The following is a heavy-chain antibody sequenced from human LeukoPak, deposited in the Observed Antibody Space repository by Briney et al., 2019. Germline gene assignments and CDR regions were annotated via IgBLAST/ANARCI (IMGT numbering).Heavy chain of an antibody. Sequence: GESLKISCKASGYTFNSYYMHWVRQAPGQGLEWMGIINPSGDFTSYAQKFQGRVTMTKDTSTSTVYMELSSLRSGDTAVFYCARDAMTSVTTSPYYFDYWGQGTLVTVSS. CDR1: GYTFNSYY. D-gene: IGHD4-17*01. J-gene: IGHJ4*02. CDR2: INPSGDFT. CDR3: ARDAMTSVTTSPYYFDY. V-gene: IGHV1-46*02.